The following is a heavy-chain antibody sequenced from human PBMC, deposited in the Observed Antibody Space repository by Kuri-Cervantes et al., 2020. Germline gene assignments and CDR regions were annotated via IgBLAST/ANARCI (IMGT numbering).Heavy chain of an antibody. V-gene: IGHV3-33*08. CDR2: IWYDGSNK. CDR1: GFTFSSYA. CDR3: AREHWYYYDSSGYSFDY. D-gene: IGHD3-22*01. J-gene: IGHJ4*02. Sequence: GESLKISCAASGFTFSSYAMHWVRQAPGKGLEWVAVIWYDGSNKYYADSVKGRFTISRDNSKNTLYLQMNSLRAEDTAVYYCAREHWYYYDSSGYSFDYWGQGTLVTVSS.